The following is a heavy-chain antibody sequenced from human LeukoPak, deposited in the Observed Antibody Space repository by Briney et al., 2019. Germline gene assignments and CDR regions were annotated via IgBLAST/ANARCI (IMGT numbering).Heavy chain of an antibody. CDR2: IYTSGST. Sequence: SETLSLTCTVSGGSISSYYWSWIRQPAGKGLEWIGRIYTSGSTNYNPSLKSRVTMSVDTSKNQFSLKLSSVTAADTAVYYCARGNPGYCSGGSCLDYYYYMDVWGKGTTVTISS. CDR1: GGSISSYY. J-gene: IGHJ6*03. V-gene: IGHV4-4*07. CDR3: ARGNPGYCSGGSCLDYYYYMDV. D-gene: IGHD2-15*01.